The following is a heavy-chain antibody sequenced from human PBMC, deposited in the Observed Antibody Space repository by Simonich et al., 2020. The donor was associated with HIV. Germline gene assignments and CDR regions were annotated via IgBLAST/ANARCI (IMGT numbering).Heavy chain of an antibody. J-gene: IGHJ4*02. V-gene: IGHV4-34*01. CDR3: AREKGSSYDY. CDR2: INHSGSK. Sequence: QVQLQQWGAGLLKSSETLSLTCAVYGGSFSGYYWSWIRQPAGKGLEWIGEINHSGSKQTKASLKSRVTISVDTSKNQFSLKLTSVTAADTAVYYCAREKGSSYDYWGQGTLVTVSS. D-gene: IGHD6-13*01. CDR1: GGSFSGYY.